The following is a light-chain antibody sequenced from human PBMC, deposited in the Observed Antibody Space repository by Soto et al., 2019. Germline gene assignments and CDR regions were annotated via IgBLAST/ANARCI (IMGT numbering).Light chain of an antibody. CDR2: AAS. CDR1: QSISSY. Sequence: DIQMTQSPSSLSASVGDRVTITCRASQSISSYLNWYQQKPGKAPKLLIYAASSLQSGVPSRFSGSGSGTDFTLTISSLQREDFATYYCQQSYCTPRTFGQGTKVDI. V-gene: IGKV1-39*01. CDR3: QQSYCTPRT. J-gene: IGKJ1*01.